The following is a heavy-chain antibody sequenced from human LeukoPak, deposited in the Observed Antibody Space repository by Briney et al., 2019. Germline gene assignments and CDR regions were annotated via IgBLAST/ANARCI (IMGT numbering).Heavy chain of an antibody. V-gene: IGHV3-21*01. Sequence: GGSLRLSCAASGFTFSSCSMNWVRQAPGKGLEWVSSISSSSSYIYYADSVKGRFTISRDNAKNSLYLQMNSLRAEDTAVYYCARPYGSGSYLYYFDYWGQGTLVTVSS. CDR2: ISSSSSYI. J-gene: IGHJ4*02. CDR3: ARPYGSGSYLYYFDY. CDR1: GFTFSSCS. D-gene: IGHD3-10*01.